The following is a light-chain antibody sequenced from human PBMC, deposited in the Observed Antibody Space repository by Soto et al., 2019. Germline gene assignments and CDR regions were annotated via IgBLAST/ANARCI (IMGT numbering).Light chain of an antibody. Sequence: AIRMTQSPSSLSASTGDRVTITFRASQDISNYLVWYQQKPGKAPKVLIHAASTLQGGVSSRFSGSGSGTDFTLTINSLQSEDFATYYCQHYYTYPWTFGQGTKVDIK. CDR2: AAS. V-gene: IGKV1-8*01. J-gene: IGKJ1*01. CDR3: QHYYTYPWT. CDR1: QDISNY.